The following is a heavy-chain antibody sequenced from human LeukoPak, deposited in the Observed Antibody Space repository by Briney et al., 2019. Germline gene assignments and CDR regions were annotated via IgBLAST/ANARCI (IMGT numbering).Heavy chain of an antibody. Sequence: ASVKVSCKASGYTFTGYYMHWVRQAPGQGLEWMGWINPNSGGTNYAQKFQGWVTMTRDTSISTAYMELSRLRSDGTAVYYCARGTWELPSTFDYWGQGTLVTVSS. D-gene: IGHD1-26*01. CDR1: GYTFTGYY. J-gene: IGHJ4*02. V-gene: IGHV1-2*04. CDR2: INPNSGGT. CDR3: ARGTWELPSTFDY.